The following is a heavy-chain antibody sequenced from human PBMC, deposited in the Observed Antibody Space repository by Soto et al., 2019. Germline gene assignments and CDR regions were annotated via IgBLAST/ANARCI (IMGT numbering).Heavy chain of an antibody. CDR1: GGSISTSNW. CDR3: ARARATIVAAAIFDC. V-gene: IGHV4-4*02. D-gene: IGHD1-26*01. Sequence: QVQLQESGPGLVKPSGTLSLTCAVSGGSISTSNWWSWVRQPPGKGLEWSGEVYRTGSTTYNPSLESRLTISVDKSKNQFSLKLTSVTAADTAVYYCARARATIVAAAIFDCWGQGTLVTVSS. CDR2: VYRTGST. J-gene: IGHJ4*02.